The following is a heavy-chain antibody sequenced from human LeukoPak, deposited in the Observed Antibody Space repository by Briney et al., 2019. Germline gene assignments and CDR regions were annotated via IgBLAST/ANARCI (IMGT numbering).Heavy chain of an antibody. V-gene: IGHV3-74*01. J-gene: IGHJ4*02. Sequence: GGSLRLSCAASGFIFSNYWMHWVRQAPGKGLVWVSRINSDGSSTSYADSVRGRFTISRDNAKNTLYLQMNSLRAEDTAVCYCARGIAVAGTNYFDYWGQGTLVTVSS. CDR1: GFIFSNYW. D-gene: IGHD6-19*01. CDR2: INSDGSST. CDR3: ARGIAVAGTNYFDY.